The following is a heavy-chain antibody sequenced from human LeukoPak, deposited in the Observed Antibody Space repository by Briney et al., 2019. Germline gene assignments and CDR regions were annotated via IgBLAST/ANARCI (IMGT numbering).Heavy chain of an antibody. Sequence: PSETLSLTCTVSGGSISSSSYYWGWIRQPRGKGLEWIGSIYYSGSTYYNPSLKSRVTISVDTSKNQFSLKLSSVTAADTAVYYCASSSGWYSRHFQHWGQGTLVTVSS. J-gene: IGHJ1*01. V-gene: IGHV4-39*07. D-gene: IGHD6-19*01. CDR3: ASSSGWYSRHFQH. CDR2: IYYSGST. CDR1: GGSISSSSYY.